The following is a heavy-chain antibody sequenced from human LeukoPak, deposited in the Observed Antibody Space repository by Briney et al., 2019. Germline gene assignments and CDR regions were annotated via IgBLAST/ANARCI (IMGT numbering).Heavy chain of an antibody. Sequence: ASDKVSCKASGGTFSSYAISWVRQAPGQGLEWMGGIIPILGTANYAQKFQGRVTTTADESTSTAYMELSSLRSEDTAVYYCARVSPAAMNGFDAWGQGTMVTVSS. J-gene: IGHJ5*02. CDR2: IIPILGTA. CDR1: GGTFSSYA. CDR3: ARVSPAAMNGFDA. D-gene: IGHD6-25*01. V-gene: IGHV1-69*01.